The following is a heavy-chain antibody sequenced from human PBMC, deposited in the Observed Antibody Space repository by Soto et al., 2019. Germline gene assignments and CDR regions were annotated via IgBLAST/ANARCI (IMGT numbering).Heavy chain of an antibody. CDR3: ARHKTTSYFDY. CDR2: INHSGST. V-gene: IGHV4-34*01. CDR1: GGSFSGYY. J-gene: IGHJ4*02. D-gene: IGHD1-26*01. Sequence: PSETLSLTCAVYGGSFSGYYWTWIRQPPGTGLEWIEEINHSGSTNYNPSLKSRVTISVDTSKNQFSLKLTSVTAADTAVYYCARHKTTSYFDYWGQGTLDTVSS.